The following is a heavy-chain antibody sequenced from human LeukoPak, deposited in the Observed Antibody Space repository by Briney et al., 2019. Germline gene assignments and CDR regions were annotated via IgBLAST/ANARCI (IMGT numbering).Heavy chain of an antibody. CDR1: GGSISSGGYY. D-gene: IGHD4-23*01. CDR2: IYYSGST. CDR3: AREKLWGNSALDY. J-gene: IGHJ4*02. Sequence: PSQTLSLTCTVSGGSISSGGYYWSWIRQHPGKGLEWIGYIYYSGSTYYNPSLKSRVTISVDTSKNQFSLKLSSVTAADTAVYYCAREKLWGNSALDYWGQGTLDTVSS. V-gene: IGHV4-31*03.